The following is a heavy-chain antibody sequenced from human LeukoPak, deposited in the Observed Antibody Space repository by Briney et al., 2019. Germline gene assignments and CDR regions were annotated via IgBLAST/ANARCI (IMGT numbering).Heavy chain of an antibody. CDR3: ARDSTETGYYFDY. D-gene: IGHD4-11*01. V-gene: IGHV3-33*08. CDR2: IWYDGSNK. CDR1: GFTFSSYG. Sequence: PGGSLRLSCTASGFTFSSYGMHWVRQAPGKGLEWVAVIWYDGSNKYYADSVKGRFTISRDNSKNTLYLQMNSLRAEDTAVYYCARDSTETGYYFDYWGQGTLVTVSS. J-gene: IGHJ4*02.